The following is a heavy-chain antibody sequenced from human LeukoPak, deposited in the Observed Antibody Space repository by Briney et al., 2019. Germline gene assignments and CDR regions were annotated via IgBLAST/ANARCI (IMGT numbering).Heavy chain of an antibody. V-gene: IGHV4-39*07. J-gene: IGHJ4*02. CDR1: GGSISSSSYY. Sequence: SETLSLTCTVSGGSISSSSYYWGWVRQPPGKGLEWIGSISNSGSTYYNPSLKSRVTVSLDTSKNHFSLRLSSVTAADTAIYYCARKDSSGYYPYIQNFDYWGQGTLVTVSS. D-gene: IGHD3-22*01. CDR3: ARKDSSGYYPYIQNFDY. CDR2: ISNSGST.